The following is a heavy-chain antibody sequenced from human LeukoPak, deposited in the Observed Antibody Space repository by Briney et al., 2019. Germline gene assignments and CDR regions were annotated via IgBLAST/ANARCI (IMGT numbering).Heavy chain of an antibody. Sequence: PSEPLSLTCTVSGGSISSGDYYWSWLRQPPGKGLEWIGYIYYSGSTYYNPSLKSRVTISVDTSKTQFSLKLSSVTAADTAVYYCARDSRRHDAFDIWGQGTMVTVSS. CDR3: ARDSRRHDAFDI. V-gene: IGHV4-30-4*08. CDR2: IYYSGST. CDR1: GGSISSGDYY. J-gene: IGHJ3*02. D-gene: IGHD2/OR15-2a*01.